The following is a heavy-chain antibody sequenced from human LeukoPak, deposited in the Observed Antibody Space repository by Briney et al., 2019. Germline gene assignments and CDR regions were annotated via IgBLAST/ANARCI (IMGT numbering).Heavy chain of an antibody. CDR3: ARLNYYDSYPRVDY. Sequence: ASVKVSCKSSGYTFIGYFIHWMRQAPGQGLEWMGWINCNTGATNYAQQFQGRATMTRDTSISTAYMEVRRLRSDDTAVYFCARLNYYDSYPRVDYWGQGTPVTVSS. V-gene: IGHV1-2*02. CDR1: GYTFIGYF. CDR2: INCNTGAT. D-gene: IGHD3-10*01. J-gene: IGHJ4*02.